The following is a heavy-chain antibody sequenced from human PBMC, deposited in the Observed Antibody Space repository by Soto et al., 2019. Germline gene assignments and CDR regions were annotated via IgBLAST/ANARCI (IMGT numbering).Heavy chain of an antibody. CDR3: ARDLPGIAVAGSPNYYYGMDV. D-gene: IGHD6-19*01. Sequence: SSETLSLTCTVSGGSISSYYWSWIRHPPGKGLEWIGYIYYSGSTNDNPSLKSRFTISVDTSKNQFSLKLSYVPAADPAVYYCARDLPGIAVAGSPNYYYGMDVWAQGTTVTVSS. CDR2: IYYSGST. J-gene: IGHJ6*02. V-gene: IGHV4-59*01. CDR1: GGSISSYY.